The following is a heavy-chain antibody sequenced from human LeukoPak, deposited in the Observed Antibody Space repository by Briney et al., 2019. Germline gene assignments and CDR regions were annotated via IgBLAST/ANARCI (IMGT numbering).Heavy chain of an antibody. CDR1: GDSVPSNSAA. V-gene: IGHV6-1*01. Sequence: SQTLSLTCAISGDSVPSNSAAWNWIRQSPSRGLEWLGRIYYRSKWYNDYAVSVKSRITINPDTSKNQFSLQLNSVTPEDTAVYYCTGVPLHYWYFDLWGRGTLVTVSS. CDR2: IYYRSKWYN. CDR3: TGVPLHYWYFDL. D-gene: IGHD2-2*01. J-gene: IGHJ2*01.